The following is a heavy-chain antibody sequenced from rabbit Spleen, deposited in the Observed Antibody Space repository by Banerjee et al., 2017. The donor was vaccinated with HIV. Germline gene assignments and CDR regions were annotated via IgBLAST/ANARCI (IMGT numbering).Heavy chain of an antibody. Sequence: QEQLEESGGDLVKPGASLTLTCIASGVSFSGSSYMCWVRQAPGKGLEWIACIDANGSGFTYFASWAKGRFTISKTSSTTVTLQMTSLTAADTATYFCARDTSSSFSSYGMDLWGQGTLVTVS. CDR3: ARDTSSSFSSYGMDL. CDR2: IDANGSGFT. V-gene: IGHV1S45*01. CDR1: GVSFSGSSY. D-gene: IGHD1-1*01. J-gene: IGHJ6*01.